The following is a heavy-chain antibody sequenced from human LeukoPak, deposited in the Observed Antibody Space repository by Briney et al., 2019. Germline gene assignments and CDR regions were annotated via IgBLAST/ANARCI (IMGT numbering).Heavy chain of an antibody. CDR3: ARELEVRGVTMAAFDY. D-gene: IGHD3-10*01. CDR2: MNPNSGNT. V-gene: IGHV1-8*03. J-gene: IGHJ4*02. Sequence: ASVKVSCKASGYTFTSYDINWVRQATGQGLEWMGWMNPNSGNTGYAQKFQGRVTITRNTSISTAYMELSSLRSEDTAVYYCARELEVRGVTMAAFDYWGQGTLVTVSS. CDR1: GYTFTSYD.